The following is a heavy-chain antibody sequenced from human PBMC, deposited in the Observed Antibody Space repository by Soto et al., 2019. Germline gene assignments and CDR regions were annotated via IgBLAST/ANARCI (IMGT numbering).Heavy chain of an antibody. J-gene: IGHJ3*02. D-gene: IGHD2-8*01. CDR1: GFTFTSSA. Sequence: GGSVKVSCKASGFTFTSSAVQWVRQARGQRLEWIGWIVVGSGNTNYAQKFQERVTITRDMSTSTAYMELSSLRSEDTAVYYCAAERLTDDAFDIWGQGTMVTVTS. CDR3: AAERLTDDAFDI. V-gene: IGHV1-58*01. CDR2: IVVGSGNT.